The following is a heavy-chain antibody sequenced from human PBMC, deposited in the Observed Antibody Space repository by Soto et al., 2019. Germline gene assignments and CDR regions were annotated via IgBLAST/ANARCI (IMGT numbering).Heavy chain of an antibody. Sequence: EVQLVESGGGLVQPGGSLRLSCAASGFTVSSNYMSWVRQAPGKGPEWVSVISSDGSKYYADSVKVRFTISRDNSKNTLYLQMNSLRAEDTAVYFGSRDVSSGWYYFDYWVQGPLVTVSS. CDR2: ISSDGSK. D-gene: IGHD6-19*01. V-gene: IGHV3-66*01. CDR1: GFTVSSNY. CDR3: SRDVSSGWYYFDY. J-gene: IGHJ4*02.